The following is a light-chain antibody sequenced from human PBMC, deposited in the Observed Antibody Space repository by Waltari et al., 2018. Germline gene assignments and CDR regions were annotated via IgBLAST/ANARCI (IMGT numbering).Light chain of an antibody. CDR1: SSYVGGYTY. CDR3: SSYAGSNIVV. Sequence: QSALSQPPSASGSPGQSVTLSCTGTSSYVGGYTYVSWYQQHPGKAPKFVSYEVTKRPSGVPDRFSGSKSGNTASLTVSGLQAEDEADYYCSSYAGSNIVVFGGGTKLTVL. V-gene: IGLV2-8*01. CDR2: EVT. J-gene: IGLJ2*01.